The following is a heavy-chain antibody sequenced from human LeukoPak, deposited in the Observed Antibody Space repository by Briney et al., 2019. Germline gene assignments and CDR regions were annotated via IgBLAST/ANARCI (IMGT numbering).Heavy chain of an antibody. CDR3: ARDLGSGWYLYYYYYMDV. V-gene: IGHV4-38-2*02. Sequence: SETLSLTCTVSGYSISSGYYWGWIRQPPGKGLEWIGSIYHSGSTYYNPSLKSRVTISVDTSKNQFSLKLSSVTAADTAVYYCARDLGSGWYLYYYYYMDVWGKGTTVTVSS. J-gene: IGHJ6*03. CDR1: GYSISSGYY. CDR2: IYHSGST. D-gene: IGHD6-19*01.